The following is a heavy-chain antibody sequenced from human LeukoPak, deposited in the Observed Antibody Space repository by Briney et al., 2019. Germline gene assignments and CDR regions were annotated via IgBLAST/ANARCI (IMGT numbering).Heavy chain of an antibody. Sequence: GGSLRLSRAASGFNFNDAAMTWVRQAPGKGLEWVSLIASSGRNTYYTDSVRGRFTISRDNSKKTLSLQMNSLRVEDTAIYYCAKDIQLSAWGLGTMVTVSS. CDR1: GFNFNDAA. V-gene: IGHV3-23*01. CDR2: IASSGRNT. J-gene: IGHJ3*01. D-gene: IGHD5-24*01. CDR3: AKDIQLSA.